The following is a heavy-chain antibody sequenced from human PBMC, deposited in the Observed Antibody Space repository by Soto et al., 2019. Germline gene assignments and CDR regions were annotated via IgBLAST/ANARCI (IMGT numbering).Heavy chain of an antibody. CDR2: MLNTGST. D-gene: IGHD2-21*02. Sequence: QVQLQESGPGLVKPSETLSLTCTVSGGTISRYYWSWIRQPPGKGLEWIGYMLNTGSTVYNPSFKGRVTLSLDTSKNQFSLKLNSVTAADTAVYYCARDLWGYCGTDCYPLDVWGQGTTVTVSS. CDR1: GGTISRYY. V-gene: IGHV4-59*01. J-gene: IGHJ6*02. CDR3: ARDLWGYCGTDCYPLDV.